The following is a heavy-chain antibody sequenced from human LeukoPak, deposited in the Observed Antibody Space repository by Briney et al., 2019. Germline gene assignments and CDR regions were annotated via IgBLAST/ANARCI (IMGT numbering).Heavy chain of an antibody. CDR1: GFTFSDYY. J-gene: IGHJ6*04. D-gene: IGHD2-21*02. Sequence: GGSLRLSCAASGFTFSDYYMSWIRQAPGKGLEWVSYISSSGSTIYYADSVKGRFTISRDNAKNSLYLQMNSLRAEDTAVYYCARVGRTYCGGDRYLYYYGMDVWGKGTTVTVSS. CDR2: ISSSGSTI. CDR3: ARVGRTYCGGDRYLYYYGMDV. V-gene: IGHV3-11*01.